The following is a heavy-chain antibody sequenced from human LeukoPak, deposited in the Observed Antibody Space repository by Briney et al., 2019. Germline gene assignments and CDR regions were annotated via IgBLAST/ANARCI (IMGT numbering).Heavy chain of an antibody. CDR2: IYYSGST. CDR1: GGSVRSGSYY. D-gene: IGHD6-13*01. Sequence: SETLSLTCTVSGGSVRSGSYYWSWIRQPPGKGLEWIGYIYYSGSTNYNPSLKSRVTISVDTSKNQFSLKLSSVTAADTPVYYCARESSRRQAFDPWGQGTLVTVSS. CDR3: ARESSRRQAFDP. J-gene: IGHJ5*02. V-gene: IGHV4-61*01.